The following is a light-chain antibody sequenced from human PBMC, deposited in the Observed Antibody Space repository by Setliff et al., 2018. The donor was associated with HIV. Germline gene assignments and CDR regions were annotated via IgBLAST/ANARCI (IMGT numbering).Light chain of an antibody. CDR2: YDS. J-gene: IGLJ1*01. V-gene: IGLV3-21*04. CDR3: QVWDSSSDHDV. CDR1: NIGSKS. Sequence: LTQPPSVSVAPGKTARITCGGNNIGSKSVHWHQQRPGQAPVLVIYYDSDRPSGIPERFSGSNSGNTATLTISRVEAGDEADYYCQVWDSSSDHDVFGTGTKVTVL.